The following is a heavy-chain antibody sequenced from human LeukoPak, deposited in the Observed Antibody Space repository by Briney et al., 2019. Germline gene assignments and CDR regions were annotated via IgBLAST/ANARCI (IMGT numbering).Heavy chain of an antibody. Sequence: PGGSLRLSCAASGFTFSSYSMNWVRQAPGKGLEWVSSISSSNSCIYYADSVKGRFTISRDNAKNSLYLQMNSLRAEDTAVYYCARFRVYYDFWSGYSDFWGQGTLVTVSS. CDR1: GFTFSSYS. D-gene: IGHD3-3*01. J-gene: IGHJ4*02. CDR3: ARFRVYYDFWSGYSDF. CDR2: ISSSNSCI. V-gene: IGHV3-21*06.